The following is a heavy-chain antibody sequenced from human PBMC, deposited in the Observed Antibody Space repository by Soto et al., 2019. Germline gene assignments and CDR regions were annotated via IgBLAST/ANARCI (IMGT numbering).Heavy chain of an antibody. D-gene: IGHD2-15*01. J-gene: IGHJ6*02. V-gene: IGHV3-33*01. CDR1: GFTFSSYG. CDR2: IWYDGNNK. Sequence: GGSLRLSCAASGFTFSSYGMHWVRQAPGKGLEWVAIIWYDGNNKYYADSVKGRFTISRDNSKSTLYLQMNSLRADDTAVYYCARDDGGTAGMNVWGQGTTVTVSS. CDR3: ARDDGGTAGMNV.